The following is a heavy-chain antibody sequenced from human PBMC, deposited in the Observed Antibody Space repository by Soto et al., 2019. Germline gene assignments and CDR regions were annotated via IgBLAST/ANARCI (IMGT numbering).Heavy chain of an antibody. Sequence: QLQLQESVPGLVKPSETLSLTCTVSGGSISSSAYWWTWTRQPPGKGLEWIGSIYHSGSTYYNPSLMCRFLMSFDTSTNQLSRSLISVTGADTAVYYCARQQSSGLWSFDCWGQGTLVTVSS. D-gene: IGHD3-10*01. V-gene: IGHV4-39*01. CDR1: GGSISSSAYW. CDR2: IYHSGST. CDR3: ARQQSSGLWSFDC. J-gene: IGHJ4*02.